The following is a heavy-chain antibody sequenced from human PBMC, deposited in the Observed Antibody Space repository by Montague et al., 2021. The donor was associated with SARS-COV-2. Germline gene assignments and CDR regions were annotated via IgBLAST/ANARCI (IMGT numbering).Heavy chain of an antibody. CDR1: GFSLNTSGEG. V-gene: IGHV2-5*02. D-gene: IGHD4-17*01. J-gene: IGHJ5*02. CDR2: IYWDDDK. Sequence: PALVKPTQTLTLTCTFPGFSLNTSGEGVGWVRQPPGKALEWLALIYWDDDKRYSPSLKSRSTISKDTTKNEVVLIVANMDPVDTATYYCARYGDYGSWFDPWGQGTLVTVSS. CDR3: ARYGDYGSWFDP.